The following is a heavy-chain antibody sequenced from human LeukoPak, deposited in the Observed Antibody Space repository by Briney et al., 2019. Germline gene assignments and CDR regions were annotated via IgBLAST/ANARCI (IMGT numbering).Heavy chain of an antibody. V-gene: IGHV3-21*04. D-gene: IGHD6-6*01. CDR2: ISGSGGST. J-gene: IGHJ6*03. CDR3: ARRQYSSSSGRFYMDV. Sequence: PGGSLRLSCAVSGFTVSSNYMSWVRQAPGKGLEWVSAISGSGGSTYYADSVKGRFTISRDNAKNSLYLQVNSLRSDDTAVYYCARRQYSSSSGRFYMDVWGKGTTVTVSS. CDR1: GFTVSSNY.